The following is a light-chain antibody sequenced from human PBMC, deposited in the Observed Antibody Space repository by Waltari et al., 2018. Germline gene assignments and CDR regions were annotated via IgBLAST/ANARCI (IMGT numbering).Light chain of an antibody. CDR1: ALPKKY. CDR3: YSTDSSGDHRV. CDR2: DDS. V-gene: IGLV3-10*01. J-gene: IGLJ3*02. Sequence: SFELTQPPSVSVSPGQTARITCSGDALPKKYAYWYQQKSGQAPVLVIYDDSKRPSGLPGGFSGSNSGSMATLTISGAQVEDEADYYCYSTDSSGDHRVFGGGTKLTVL.